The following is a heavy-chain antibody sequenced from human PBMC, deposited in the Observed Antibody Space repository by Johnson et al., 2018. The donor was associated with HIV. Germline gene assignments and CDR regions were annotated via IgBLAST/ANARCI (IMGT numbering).Heavy chain of an antibody. CDR1: GFSVSNNY. D-gene: IGHD7-27*01. CDR2: MSYDGSNK. J-gene: IGHJ3*02. CDR3: AKDRNWGRLFDGFDI. V-gene: IGHV3-30*18. Sequence: VQLVESGGGLVQPGGSLRLSCGASGFSVSNNYMNWVRQAPGKGLEWVAVMSYDGSNKYYADSVKGRFTISRDSSKNTLYLQMNSLRPEDTAVYYCAKDRNWGRLFDGFDIWGQGTMVTVSS.